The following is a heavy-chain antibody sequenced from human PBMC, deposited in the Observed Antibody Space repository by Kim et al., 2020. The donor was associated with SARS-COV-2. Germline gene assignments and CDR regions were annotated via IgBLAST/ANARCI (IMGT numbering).Heavy chain of an antibody. Sequence: ASVKVSCKASGYTFTSYDINWVRQATGQGLEWMGRMNPNSGNTGYAQKFQGRVTMTRNTSISTAYMELSSLRSEDTAVYYCARAPSITMVQGVIMPYYYGMDVWGQGTTVTVSS. V-gene: IGHV1-8*01. CDR1: GYTFTSYD. D-gene: IGHD3-10*01. CDR3: ARAPSITMVQGVIMPYYYGMDV. J-gene: IGHJ6*02. CDR2: MNPNSGNT.